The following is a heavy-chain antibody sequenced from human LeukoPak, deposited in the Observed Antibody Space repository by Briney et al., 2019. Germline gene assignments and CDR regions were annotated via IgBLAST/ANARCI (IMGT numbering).Heavy chain of an antibody. CDR3: AKPSGSYSKRFDY. D-gene: IGHD1-26*01. CDR1: GYSISSGYY. J-gene: IGHJ4*02. V-gene: IGHV4-38-2*02. Sequence: PSETLSLTCTVSGYSISSGYYWGWIRQPPGKGLEWIGEINHSGSANYNPSLKSRVTISVDTSKNQFSLKLSSVTAADTAVYYCAKPSGSYSKRFDYWGQGTLVTVSS. CDR2: INHSGSA.